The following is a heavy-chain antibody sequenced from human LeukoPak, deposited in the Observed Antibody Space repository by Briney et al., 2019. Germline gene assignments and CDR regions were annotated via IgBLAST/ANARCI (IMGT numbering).Heavy chain of an antibody. D-gene: IGHD4-23*01. CDR2: INRNSGGT. V-gene: IGHV1-2*02. J-gene: IGHJ6*02. CDR1: GYTFTGYY. CDR3: AREMVGRAGGKSDSYYYGMDV. Sequence: ASVKVSCKASGYTFTGYYMHWVRQAPGQGLEWMGWINRNSGGTNYAQRFQGRVTMTRDTSISTAYIELSRLRSDDTAVYYCAREMVGRAGGKSDSYYYGMDVWGQGTTVTVS.